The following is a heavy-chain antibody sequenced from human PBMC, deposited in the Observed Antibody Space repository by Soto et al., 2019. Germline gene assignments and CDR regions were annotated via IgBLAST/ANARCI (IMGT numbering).Heavy chain of an antibody. CDR3: ARGKRGSSWYRGEEKYYYYGMDV. CDR2: IYYSGST. J-gene: IGHJ6*02. V-gene: IGHV4-39*01. CDR1: GGSISSSSYY. D-gene: IGHD6-13*01. Sequence: SETLSLTCTVSGGSISSSSYYWGWIRQPPGKGLEWIGSIYYSGSTYYNPSLKSRVTISVDTSKNQFSLKLSSVTAADTAVYYCARGKRGSSWYRGEEKYYYYGMDVWGQGTPVTVS.